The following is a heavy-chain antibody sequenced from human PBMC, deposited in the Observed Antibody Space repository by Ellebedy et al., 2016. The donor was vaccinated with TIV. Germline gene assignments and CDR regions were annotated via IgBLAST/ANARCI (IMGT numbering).Heavy chain of an antibody. J-gene: IGHJ4*02. CDR3: ARHKYYYDGSGYPFYY. CDR2: IYYDGTT. CDR1: GGSISGAY. D-gene: IGHD3-22*01. V-gene: IGHV4-59*08. Sequence: SETLSLXCTVSGGSISGAYWSWIRQPPGKELEWIGYIYYDGTTKYNPSLKSRVTMSVDTSKNEFSVQLSSVTAADTAVYYCARHKYYYDGSGYPFYYWGQGTLVTVSS.